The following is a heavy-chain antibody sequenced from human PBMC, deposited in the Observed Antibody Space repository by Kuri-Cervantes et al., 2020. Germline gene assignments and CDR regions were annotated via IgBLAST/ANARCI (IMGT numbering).Heavy chain of an antibody. V-gene: IGHV3-30*02. J-gene: IGHJ3*02. CDR2: IRYDGSNK. D-gene: IGHD3-16*01. CDR3: ARDKRTRGTFDI. CDR1: AFTFSNAW. Sequence: GESLKISCAASAFTFSNAWMNWVRQAPGKGLEWVAFIRYDGSNKYYADSVKGRFTISRDNAKNSLFLQMNRLRVEDTAVYFCARDKRTRGTFDIWGQGTMVTVSS.